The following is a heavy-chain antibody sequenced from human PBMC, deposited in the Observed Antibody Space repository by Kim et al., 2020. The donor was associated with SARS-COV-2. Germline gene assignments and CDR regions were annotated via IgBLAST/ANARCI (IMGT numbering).Heavy chain of an antibody. CDR1: GYSFTSYW. D-gene: IGHD3-10*01. CDR3: ARLGDYYGSGSYSTYDY. V-gene: IGHV5-10-1*01. Sequence: GASLQISCRGSGYSFTSYWISWVRQTPGKGLEWMGRIDPSDSYTYYSPSFQGHVTFSADKRISTAFLQWSGLKASDSAIYYCARLGDYYGSGSYSTYDYWGQGTLGTVSS. CDR2: IDPSDSYT. J-gene: IGHJ4*02.